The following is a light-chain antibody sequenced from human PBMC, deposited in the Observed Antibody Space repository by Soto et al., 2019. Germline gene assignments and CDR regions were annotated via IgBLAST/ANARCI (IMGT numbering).Light chain of an antibody. CDR1: SSDVGAYNL. Sequence: QSALTQPASVSGSPEQSITISCTGTSSDVGAYNLVSWYQQHPGKAPRLIIYEGSKRPSGISHRFSGSKSDNTASLTISGLRAEDEAEYHCCSYAGNYRVVFGGGTKLTVL. CDR3: CSYAGNYRVV. CDR2: EGS. J-gene: IGLJ2*01. V-gene: IGLV2-23*01.